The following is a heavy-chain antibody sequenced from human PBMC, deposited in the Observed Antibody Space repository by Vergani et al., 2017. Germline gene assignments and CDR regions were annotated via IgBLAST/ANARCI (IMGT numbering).Heavy chain of an antibody. Sequence: QVQLLQSGAAVRKPGSSVTVSCKASGDTFSNYAITWVRQAPGQGLQWMGWVNPNSGDTNYAQKFQGRVTMTRDMAINTTYMELSRLTSDDTAVYYCARDRVAYSGFYYGMDVWGQGTTVTVSS. D-gene: IGHD3-10*01. CDR1: GDTFSNYA. J-gene: IGHJ6*02. CDR2: VNPNSGDT. CDR3: ARDRVAYSGFYYGMDV. V-gene: IGHV1-2*02.